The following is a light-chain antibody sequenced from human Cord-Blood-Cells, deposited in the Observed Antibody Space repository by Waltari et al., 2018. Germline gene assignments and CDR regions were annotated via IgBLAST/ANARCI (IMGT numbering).Light chain of an antibody. CDR3: SSYTSSSTWV. J-gene: IGLJ3*02. CDR2: EVS. Sequence: QSALTQPASVSGSPGQSITISCTGTISDVVGYNLVSWYQQHPGKAPKPRIYEVSNRPSGVSNRFSGSKSGNTASLTISGLQAEDEADYYCSSYTSSSTWVFGGGTKLTVL. V-gene: IGLV2-14*01. CDR1: ISDVVGYNL.